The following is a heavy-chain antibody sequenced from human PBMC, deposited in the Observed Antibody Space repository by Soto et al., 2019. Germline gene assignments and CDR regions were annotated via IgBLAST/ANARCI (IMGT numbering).Heavy chain of an antibody. J-gene: IGHJ4*02. V-gene: IGHV1-3*01. CDR1: GYTFTSYA. CDR3: ASSDLGYCSSTSCPLDY. Sequence: ASVKVSCKASGYTFTSYAMHWVRQAPGQRLEWMGWINAGNGNTKYSQKFQGRVTITRDTSASTAYMELSSLRSEDTAVYYCASSDLGYCSSTSCPLDYWGQGTLVTVSS. CDR2: INAGNGNT. D-gene: IGHD2-2*01.